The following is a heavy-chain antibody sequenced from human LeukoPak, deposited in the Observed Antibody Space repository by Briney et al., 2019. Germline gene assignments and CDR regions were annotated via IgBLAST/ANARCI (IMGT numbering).Heavy chain of an antibody. V-gene: IGHV3-53*04. Sequence: GGSXRLSCAAXXXXXXXXXXXXVXXXXXXXLXXVXIIYXGGSTYXADSVXGRFTISRHNSKNTLYLQMNSLXAEDTAVYYCATGGHYHGDWGQGILVTVSS. CDR2: IYXGGST. J-gene: IGHJ4*02. D-gene: IGHD1-1*01. CDR3: ATGGHYHGD. CDR1: XXXXXXXX.